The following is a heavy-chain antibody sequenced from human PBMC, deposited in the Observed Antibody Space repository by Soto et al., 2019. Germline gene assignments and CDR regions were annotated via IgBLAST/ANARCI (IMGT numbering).Heavy chain of an antibody. D-gene: IGHD6-13*01. Sequence: QVQLVQSGAEVKKPGSSVKVSCKASGGTFSSYTISWVRQAPGQGLEWMGRIIPILGIANYAQKFQRRVTITADKSTSTAYMELSSLRSEDTAVYYCALGLIAAAGTENFDYWGQGTLVTVSS. J-gene: IGHJ4*02. CDR2: IIPILGIA. CDR1: GGTFSSYT. V-gene: IGHV1-69*02. CDR3: ALGLIAAAGTENFDY.